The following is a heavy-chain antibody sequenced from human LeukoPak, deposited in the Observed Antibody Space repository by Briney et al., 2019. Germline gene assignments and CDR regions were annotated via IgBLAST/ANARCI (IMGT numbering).Heavy chain of an antibody. D-gene: IGHD4-17*01. CDR1: GYTLTELS. Sequence: SVKVSCKVSGYTLTELSMHWVRQAPGQGLEWMGGIIPIFGTANYAQKFQGRVTITADKSTSTAYMELSSLRSEDTAVYYCARTDYGGMNWFDPWGQGTLVTVSS. J-gene: IGHJ5*02. CDR3: ARTDYGGMNWFDP. CDR2: IIPIFGTA. V-gene: IGHV1-69*06.